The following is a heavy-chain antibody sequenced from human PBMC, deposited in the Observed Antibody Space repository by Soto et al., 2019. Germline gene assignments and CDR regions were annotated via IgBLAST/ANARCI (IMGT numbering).Heavy chain of an antibody. CDR2: ISSSSSYI. J-gene: IGHJ3*02. D-gene: IGHD5-12*01. Sequence: GVSLRLSCAASGFTFSSYSMNWVRQAPGKGLEWVSSISSSSSYIYYADSVKGRFTISRDNAKNSLYLQMNSLRAEDTAVYYCARDSGYDFAFDIWGQGTMVNVSS. CDR1: GFTFSSYS. V-gene: IGHV3-21*01. CDR3: ARDSGYDFAFDI.